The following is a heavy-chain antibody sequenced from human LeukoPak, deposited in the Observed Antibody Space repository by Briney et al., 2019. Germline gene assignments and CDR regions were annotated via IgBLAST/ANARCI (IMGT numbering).Heavy chain of an antibody. V-gene: IGHV4-61*02. CDR1: GGSVTSCNYY. Sequence: SQTLSLTCTVSGGSVTSCNYYWNWIRQPAGKGLEWIGRIYTNGGASYNPSLKSRVTISIDASKNQFSLKLSSVTAADTAVYYCAREPPGYWGQGILVTVSS. CDR3: AREPPGY. CDR2: IYTNGGA. J-gene: IGHJ4*02.